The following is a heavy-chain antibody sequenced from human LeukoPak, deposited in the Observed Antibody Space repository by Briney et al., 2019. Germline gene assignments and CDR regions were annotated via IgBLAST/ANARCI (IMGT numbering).Heavy chain of an antibody. CDR1: GFTFNSYS. D-gene: IGHD7-27*01. Sequence: PGGSLRLSCAASGFTFNSYSMNWSRQAPGKGLEWVSYISSSSSTIYYADSVKGRFTISRDNAKNSLYLQMNSLRAEDTAVYYCASLNWGSGDYWGQGTLVTVSS. J-gene: IGHJ4*02. CDR3: ASLNWGSGDY. V-gene: IGHV3-48*01. CDR2: ISSSSSTI.